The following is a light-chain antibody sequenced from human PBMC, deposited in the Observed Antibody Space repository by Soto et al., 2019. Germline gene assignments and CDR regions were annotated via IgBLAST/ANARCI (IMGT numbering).Light chain of an antibody. CDR2: LNSDGSH. CDR1: SGYNTYA. CDR3: QTWGTGSWV. J-gene: IGLJ3*02. V-gene: IGLV4-69*01. Sequence: QTVVTQSPSASASLGASVKLTCTLSSGYNTYAIAWHQQQPEKGPRYLMKLNSDGSHSKGDGIPDRFSGSSSGAERYLTISSLQSEDEADYYCQTWGTGSWVFGGGTKLTVL.